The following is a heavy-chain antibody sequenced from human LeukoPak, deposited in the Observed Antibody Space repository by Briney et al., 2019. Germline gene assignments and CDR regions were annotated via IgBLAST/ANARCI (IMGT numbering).Heavy chain of an antibody. J-gene: IGHJ4*02. V-gene: IGHV1-2*02. D-gene: IGHD4-17*01. Sequence: ASVKVSCKASGYTFTDYYMHWVRQAPGQGLEWMGWINPNSGGTNYAQKFQGRVTMARDTSISTAYMELSRLRSDDTAVYYCARVRYGAIDYWGQGTLVTVSS. CDR3: ARVRYGAIDY. CDR1: GYTFTDYY. CDR2: INPNSGGT.